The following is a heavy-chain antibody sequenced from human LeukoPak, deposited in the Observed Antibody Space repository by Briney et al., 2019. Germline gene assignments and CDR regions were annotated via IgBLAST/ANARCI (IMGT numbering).Heavy chain of an antibody. CDR3: ASSSSVPGAFDI. D-gene: IGHD6-6*01. CDR2: IYSGGST. CDR1: GFTVSSNY. Sequence: GGSLRLSCAASGFTVSSNYMSWVRQAPGKGLEWVSVIYSGGSTYYADSVKGRFTISRDNSKNTLYLRMNSLRAEDTAVYYCASSSSVPGAFDIWGQGTMVTVSS. J-gene: IGHJ3*02. V-gene: IGHV3-53*01.